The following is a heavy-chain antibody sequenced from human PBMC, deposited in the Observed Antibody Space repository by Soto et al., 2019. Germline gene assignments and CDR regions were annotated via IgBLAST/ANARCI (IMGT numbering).Heavy chain of an antibody. CDR2: IYYDVST. CDR3: AKVVVAATRHTDFDP. D-gene: IGHD2-15*01. J-gene: IGHJ5*02. CDR1: GGCINSNNYY. V-gene: IGHV4-39*02. Sequence: SETLYLNCAVAGGCINSNNYYWALIRQPPGKGLAWIASIYYDVSTYYNPSLKSRVSISVDTSKNHFSLKLSSATAADTAVYYCAKVVVAATRHTDFDPWGQGTLVTGSS.